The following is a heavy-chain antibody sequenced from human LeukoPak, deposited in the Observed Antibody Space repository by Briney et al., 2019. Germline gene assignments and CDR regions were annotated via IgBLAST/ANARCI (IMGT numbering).Heavy chain of an antibody. V-gene: IGHV1-69*05. CDR1: GYSFTRFG. CDR2: IIPIFGTA. J-gene: IGHJ5*02. Sequence: GASVKVSCKTPGYSFTRFGLTWVRQAPGQGLEWMGGIIPIFGTANYAQKFQGRVTITTDESTSTAYMELSSLRSEDTAVYYCARDDKQLGFDPWGQGTLVTVSS. CDR3: ARDDKQLGFDP. D-gene: IGHD6-13*01.